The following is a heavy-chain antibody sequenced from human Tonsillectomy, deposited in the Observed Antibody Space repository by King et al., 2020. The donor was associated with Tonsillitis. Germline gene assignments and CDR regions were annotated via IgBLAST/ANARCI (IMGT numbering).Heavy chain of an antibody. Sequence: VQLQESGPGLVKPSETLSLNCTVSGDSISGYYWSWIRQTPGKGLEWIGYIYSGVSTNYNPSLKSRATISVDTSKNQFSLKLTSVTAADTAVYYCAAAVAPHFYYCMDVWGKGTTVTVSS. D-gene: IGHD6-13*01. V-gene: IGHV4-59*01. CDR3: AAAVAPHFYYCMDV. CDR2: IYSGVST. J-gene: IGHJ6*03. CDR1: GDSISGYY.